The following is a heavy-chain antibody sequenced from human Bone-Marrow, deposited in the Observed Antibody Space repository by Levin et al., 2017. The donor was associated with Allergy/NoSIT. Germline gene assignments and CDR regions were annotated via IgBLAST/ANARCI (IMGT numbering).Heavy chain of an antibody. D-gene: IGHD3-22*01. Sequence: PGGSLRLSCSVSGFIFTNFYMSWVRQAPGKGLEWLSNISPTDSSTYYADSVKGRFTISRDNDKNVLYLQMNSLRPDDTAVYYCAREGSYYDTTGHKLFDYWGLGTLVTVSS. CDR2: ISPTDSST. J-gene: IGHJ4*02. CDR3: AREGSYYDTTGHKLFDY. V-gene: IGHV3-11*01. CDR1: GFIFTNFY.